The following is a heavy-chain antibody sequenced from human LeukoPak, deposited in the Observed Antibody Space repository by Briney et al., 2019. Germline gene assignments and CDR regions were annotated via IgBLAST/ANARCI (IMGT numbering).Heavy chain of an antibody. CDR2: ITHSGST. CDR1: GGSLSGFY. Sequence: SETLSLTCAVYGGSLSGFYWSWIRQSPGKGLEWIGEITHSGSTNYNPSLKSRVTISVDTSKNQFSLKLSSVTAADTAVYYCARTMRTGAFDIWGQGTMVTVSS. V-gene: IGHV4-34*01. J-gene: IGHJ3*02. CDR3: ARTMRTGAFDI. D-gene: IGHD3-22*01.